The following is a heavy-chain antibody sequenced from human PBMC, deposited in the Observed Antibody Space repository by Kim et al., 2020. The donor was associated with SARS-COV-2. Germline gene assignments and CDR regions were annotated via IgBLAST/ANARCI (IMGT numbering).Heavy chain of an antibody. D-gene: IGHD3-10*01. CDR2: ISGSGGST. V-gene: IGHV3-23*01. J-gene: IGHJ4*02. CDR3: AKGSSLLWFGELLSDYFDY. Sequence: GGSLRLSCAASGFTFSSYAMSWVRQAPGKGLEWVSAISGSGGSTYYADSVKGRFTISRDNSKNTLYLQMNSLRAEDTAVYYCAKGSSLLWFGELLSDYFDYWGQGTLVTVSS. CDR1: GFTFSSYA.